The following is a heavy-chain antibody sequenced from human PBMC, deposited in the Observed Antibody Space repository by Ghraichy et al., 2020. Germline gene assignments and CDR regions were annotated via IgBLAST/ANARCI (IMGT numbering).Heavy chain of an antibody. Sequence: SETLSLTCTVSGGSISTYYWNWIRQSPGKGLEWIGHIHNSGSTKYNPSLKSRVTITVDTSKNQFSLKLTSVTAADTAVYYCAREQAWLPQPPTDLYWFFDLWGRGTLVTISS. CDR2: IHNSGST. V-gene: IGHV4-59*01. D-gene: IGHD5-12*01. CDR1: GGSISTYY. J-gene: IGHJ2*01. CDR3: AREQAWLPQPPTDLYWFFDL.